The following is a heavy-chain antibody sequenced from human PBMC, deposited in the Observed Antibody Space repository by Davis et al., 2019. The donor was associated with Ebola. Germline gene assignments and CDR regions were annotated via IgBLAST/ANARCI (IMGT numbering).Heavy chain of an antibody. V-gene: IGHV3-23*01. CDR2: IRESGIKT. J-gene: IGHJ4*02. CDR3: ATASAGTY. Sequence: GESLKISCTTSGFTFSNIAMSWVRQASGKGLDWVSAIRESGIKTHYADSVKGRFTISRDNSKNTLYLQMNSLRVEDTAVYYCATASAGTYWGQGALVTVSS. CDR1: GFTFSNIA. D-gene: IGHD6-13*01.